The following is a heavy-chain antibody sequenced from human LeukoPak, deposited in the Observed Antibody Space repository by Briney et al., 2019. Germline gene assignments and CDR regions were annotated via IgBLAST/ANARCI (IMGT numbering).Heavy chain of an antibody. CDR3: ANGGDCYFS. V-gene: IGHV3-23*01. CDR1: GFTFSSYG. Sequence: GGTLRLSCAASGFTFSSYGMSWVRQAPGKGLEWVSAISGSGGSTYYADSVKGRFTISRDNSRNTLYPQMNSLRAEDTAVYYCANGGDCYFSWGQGTLVTVSS. D-gene: IGHD2-21*02. J-gene: IGHJ5*02. CDR2: ISGSGGST.